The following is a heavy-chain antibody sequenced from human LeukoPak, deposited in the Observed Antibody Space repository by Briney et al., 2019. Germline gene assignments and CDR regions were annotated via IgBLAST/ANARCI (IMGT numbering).Heavy chain of an antibody. CDR1: GGSISSYY. Sequence: KASETLSLTCTVAGGSISSYYWSWIRQPPGKGLEWIGYIYYSGSTNYNPSLKSRVTISVDTSKNQFSLKLSSVTAADTAVYYCARGYCSGGSCSDYWGQGTLVTVSS. D-gene: IGHD2-15*01. CDR3: ARGYCSGGSCSDY. V-gene: IGHV4-59*01. CDR2: IYYSGST. J-gene: IGHJ4*02.